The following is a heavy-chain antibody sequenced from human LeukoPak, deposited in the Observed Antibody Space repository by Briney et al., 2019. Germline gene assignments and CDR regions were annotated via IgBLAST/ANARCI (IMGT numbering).Heavy chain of an antibody. Sequence: PGGSLRLSCAASGFTFSTYAMHWVRQAPGKGLEWVSSISSSSSYIYYADSVKGRFTISRDNAKNSLYLQMNSLRAEDTAVYYCARESERSSSSWYFSFDYWGQGTLVTVSS. D-gene: IGHD6-13*01. V-gene: IGHV3-21*01. CDR3: ARESERSSSSWYFSFDY. J-gene: IGHJ4*02. CDR1: GFTFSTYA. CDR2: ISSSSSYI.